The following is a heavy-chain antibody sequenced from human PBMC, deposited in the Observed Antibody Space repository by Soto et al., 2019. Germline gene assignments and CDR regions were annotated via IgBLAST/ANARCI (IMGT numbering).Heavy chain of an antibody. CDR2: IYHSGST. Sequence: SATLSLTCAVSGGSISSSNWWSWVRQTPGKGLEWIGEIYHSGSTNYNTSLKSRVTISVDKSKNQFSLKLSSVTAADTAVYYCARATMVRGVAYYGKDVWGKGPSETDYS. CDR1: GGSISSSNW. CDR3: ARATMVRGVAYYGKDV. D-gene: IGHD3-10*01. V-gene: IGHV4-4*02. J-gene: IGHJ6*04.